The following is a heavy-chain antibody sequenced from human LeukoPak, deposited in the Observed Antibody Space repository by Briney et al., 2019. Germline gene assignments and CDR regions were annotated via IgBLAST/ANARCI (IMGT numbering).Heavy chain of an antibody. CDR3: ARDIGYDFWSGYTY. V-gene: IGHV3-7*01. Sequence: GGSLRLSCAASGFTFSSYWMSWVRQAPGKGLEWVANIKQDRSEKYYVDSVKGRFTISRDNAKNSLYLQMNSLRAEDTAVYYCARDIGYDFWSGYTYWGQGTLVTVSS. CDR1: GFTFSSYW. CDR2: IKQDRSEK. D-gene: IGHD3-3*01. J-gene: IGHJ4*02.